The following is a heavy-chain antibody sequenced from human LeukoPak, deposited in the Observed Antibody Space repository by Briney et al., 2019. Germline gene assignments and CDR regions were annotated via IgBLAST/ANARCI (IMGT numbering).Heavy chain of an antibody. CDR3: ARVSITMIDYAFDI. Sequence: SQTLSLTCTVSGGSISSGDYYWSWIRQPPGKGLEWIGYIYYSGSTYYNPSLKSRVTISVDTSENQFSLKLSSVTAADTAVYYCARVSITMIDYAFDIWGQGTMVTVSS. CDR1: GGSISSGDYY. J-gene: IGHJ3*02. D-gene: IGHD3-22*01. V-gene: IGHV4-30-4*01. CDR2: IYYSGST.